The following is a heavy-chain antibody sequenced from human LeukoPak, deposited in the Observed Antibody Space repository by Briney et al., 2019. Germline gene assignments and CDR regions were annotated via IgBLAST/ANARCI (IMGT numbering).Heavy chain of an antibody. V-gene: IGHV5-51*01. CDR2: IYPGDSDT. J-gene: IGHJ6*03. CDR1: GYSFTSYW. CDR3: ARSAGSVLRFLERTYYYYMDV. D-gene: IGHD3-3*01. Sequence: GESLKISCKGSGYSFTSYWIGWVRQMPGKGLEWMGIIYPGDSDTRYSPSFQGQVTISVDKSISTAYLQWSSLKASDTAMYYCARSAGSVLRFLERTYYYYMDVWGKGTTVTVSS.